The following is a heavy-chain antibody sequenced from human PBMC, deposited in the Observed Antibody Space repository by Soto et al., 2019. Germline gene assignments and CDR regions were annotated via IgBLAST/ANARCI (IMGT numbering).Heavy chain of an antibody. CDR1: GYSFTTYW. CDR2: IYPGDSDT. J-gene: IGHJ4*02. V-gene: IGHV5-51*01. D-gene: IGHD3-10*01. Sequence: PGESLRISCKGSGYSFTTYWIGWVRQMPGKGLEWMGIIYPGDSDTSYSPSFQGQVTISADRSINTAYLEWSSLKASDTAMYYCARLSVSGTYLNYLDYWGQGTLVTVSS. CDR3: ARLSVSGTYLNYLDY.